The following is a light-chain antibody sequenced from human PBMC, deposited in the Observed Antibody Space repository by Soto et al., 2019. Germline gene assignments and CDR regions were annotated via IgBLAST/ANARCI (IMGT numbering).Light chain of an antibody. CDR1: QSISSW. V-gene: IGKV1-5*01. J-gene: IGKJ1*01. Sequence: DIQMTQSPSTLSASVGDRVTITCRASQSISSWLAWYQQKPGKAPKLLIYDASSLQSGVPSRFSGSGSETEFTRTISSLQPDDFATYYCQQYNSYWTFGQGTKVDI. CDR2: DAS. CDR3: QQYNSYWT.